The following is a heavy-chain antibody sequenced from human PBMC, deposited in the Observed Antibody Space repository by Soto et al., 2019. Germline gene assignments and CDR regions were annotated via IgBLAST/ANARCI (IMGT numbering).Heavy chain of an antibody. D-gene: IGHD3-10*01. V-gene: IGHV3-23*01. CDR3: ARGGADHYHYGMDV. J-gene: IGHJ6*02. CDR2: MNGAGTST. Sequence: VQLLESGGGLVQPGGSLRLSFAASGFTLTTYAMSWVRQPPGKGLEWVSSMNGAGTSTSYADSVKGRFTTSRDNSQNTLFLEKNSLRAEDTAVYYCARGGADHYHYGMDVWGQGTTVIVSS. CDR1: GFTLTTYA.